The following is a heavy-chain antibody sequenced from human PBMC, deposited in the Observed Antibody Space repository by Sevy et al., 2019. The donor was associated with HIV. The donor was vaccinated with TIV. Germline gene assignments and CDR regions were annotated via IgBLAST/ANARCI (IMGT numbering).Heavy chain of an antibody. CDR3: ARDGGCSSTSCLLYFDS. CDR1: GFTFSDYY. Sequence: GGSLRLSCAASGFTFSDYYMNWVRQAPGKGLEWVSSISSRSSYIHYADSVRGRFTISRDNAKNLLYLQMNSLRVDVTAVYFCARDGGCSSTSCLLYFDSWGQGALVTVSS. J-gene: IGHJ4*02. D-gene: IGHD2-2*01. CDR2: ISSRSSYI. V-gene: IGHV3-21*01.